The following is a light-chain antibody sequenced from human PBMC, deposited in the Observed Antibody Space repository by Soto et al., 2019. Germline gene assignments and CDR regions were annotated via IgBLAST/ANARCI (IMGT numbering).Light chain of an antibody. Sequence: EIVMTQFPATLSVSPGERATLTCRASQSVSSKLAWYQQKPGQAPRLLIYGASTRATGIPARFSGSGSGTEFALTISRLQSEDFAVYYCQQYNNWPPLYTFGQGTKLEIK. CDR1: QSVSSK. J-gene: IGKJ2*01. V-gene: IGKV3-15*01. CDR2: GAS. CDR3: QQYNNWPPLYT.